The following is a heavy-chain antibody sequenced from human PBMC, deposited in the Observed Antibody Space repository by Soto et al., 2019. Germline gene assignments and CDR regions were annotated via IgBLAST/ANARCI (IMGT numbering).Heavy chain of an antibody. CDR2: ISDDGSTA. J-gene: IGHJ4*02. CDR3: ARGPRVSSTRTGAH. D-gene: IGHD6-6*01. V-gene: IGHV3-74*01. CDR1: GFTFSAYW. Sequence: SLRLSCSVSGFTFSAYWMHWVRQVPGKCLTWVSRISDDGSTATYADSVKGRFVISRDNAKNSLYLEMNTLRADDSGLYYCARGPRVSSTRTGAHWGRGTMVTVSS.